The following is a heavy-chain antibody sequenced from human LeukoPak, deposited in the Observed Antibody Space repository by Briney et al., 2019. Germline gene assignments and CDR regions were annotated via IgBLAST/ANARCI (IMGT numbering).Heavy chain of an antibody. J-gene: IGHJ5*02. Sequence: SQTLSLTCAISGDSVSSNSAAWNWIRQSPSRGLESLGRTYYRSKWYNDYAVSVKSRITINPDTSKNQFSLQLNSVTPEDTAVYYCARDQGYSSGWYRWFDPWGQGTLVTVSS. D-gene: IGHD6-19*01. CDR1: GDSVSSNSAA. V-gene: IGHV6-1*01. CDR3: ARDQGYSSGWYRWFDP. CDR2: TYYRSKWYN.